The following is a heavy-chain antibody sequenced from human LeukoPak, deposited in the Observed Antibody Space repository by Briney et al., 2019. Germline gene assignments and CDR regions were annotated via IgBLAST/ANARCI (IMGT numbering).Heavy chain of an antibody. CDR3: AELGITMIGGV. CDR1: GFTFSSCA. D-gene: IGHD3-10*02. J-gene: IGHJ6*04. V-gene: IGHV3-23*01. CDR2: ISDSGAYT. Sequence: GGSLRLSCAASGFTFSSCAMSWVRQAPGKGLEWVSAISDSGAYTYYADSVKGRFTISRDNSKNTLYLQMNSLRAEDTAVYYCAELGITMIGGVWGKGTTVTISS.